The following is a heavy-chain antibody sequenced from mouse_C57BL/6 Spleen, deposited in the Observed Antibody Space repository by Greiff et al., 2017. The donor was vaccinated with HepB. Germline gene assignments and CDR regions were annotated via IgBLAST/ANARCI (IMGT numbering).Heavy chain of an antibody. Sequence: EVKLMESGGGLVQPGGSLKLSCAASGFTFSDYGMAWVRQAPRKGPEWVAFISNLAYSIYYADTVTGRFTISRENAKNTLYLEMSILRSEDTAMYYCARQGYGSSLFDYWGQGTTLTVSS. V-gene: IGHV5-15*01. D-gene: IGHD1-1*01. CDR2: ISNLAYSI. J-gene: IGHJ2*01. CDR3: ARQGYGSSLFDY. CDR1: GFTFSDYG.